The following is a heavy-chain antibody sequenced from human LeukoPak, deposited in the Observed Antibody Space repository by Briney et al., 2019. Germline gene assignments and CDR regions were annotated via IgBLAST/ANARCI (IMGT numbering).Heavy chain of an antibody. J-gene: IGHJ4*02. CDR2: IIPIFGAA. CDR1: GGTFSSYA. V-gene: IGHV1-69*06. Sequence: SVKVSCKASGGTFSSYAISWVRQAPGQGLEWMGGIIPIFGAANYAQKFQGRVTMTEDTSTDTAYMELSSLRSEDTAVYYCATDFGFGGALDYWGQGTLVTVSS. CDR3: ATDFGFGGALDY. D-gene: IGHD3-10*01.